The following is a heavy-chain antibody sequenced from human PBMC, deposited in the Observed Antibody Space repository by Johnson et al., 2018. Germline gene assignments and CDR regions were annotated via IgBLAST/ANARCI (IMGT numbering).Heavy chain of an antibody. CDR3: ARTVVATSAYYYGMDV. V-gene: IGHV3-21*01. J-gene: IGHJ6*02. Sequence: VQLVQSGGGLVQPGGSLRLSCAASGFTFSSYSMNWVRQAPGKGLEWVSSISSSSSYIYYADSVKGRFTISGDNAKNSLYLQMNSLRAEDTAVYYCARTVVATSAYYYGMDVWGQGTTVTVSS. CDR2: ISSSSSYI. D-gene: IGHD1-26*01. CDR1: GFTFSSYS.